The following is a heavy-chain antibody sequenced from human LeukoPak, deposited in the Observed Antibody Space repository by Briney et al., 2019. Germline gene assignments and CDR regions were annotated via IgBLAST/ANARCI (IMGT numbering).Heavy chain of an antibody. Sequence: ASVKVSCKASGGTFSSYAISWVRQAPGQGLEWMGGIIPIFGTANYAQKFQGRVTITTDECTSTAYMELSSLRSEDTAVYYCARGITIFSWFDPWGQGTLVTVSS. CDR2: IIPIFGTA. V-gene: IGHV1-69*05. J-gene: IGHJ5*02. CDR3: ARGITIFSWFDP. D-gene: IGHD3-9*01. CDR1: GGTFSSYA.